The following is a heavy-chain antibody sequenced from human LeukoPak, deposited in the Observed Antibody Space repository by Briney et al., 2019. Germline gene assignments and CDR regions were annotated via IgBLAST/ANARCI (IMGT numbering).Heavy chain of an antibody. D-gene: IGHD6-13*01. V-gene: IGHV3-9*01. CDR3: AKGPGYSSSWDN. CDR2: ISWNSGSI. CDR1: GFTFSRHW. J-gene: IGHJ4*02. Sequence: PGGSLRLSCAASGFTFSRHWMYWVRQAPGKGLEWVSGISWNSGSIGYADSVKGRFTISRDNAKNSLYLQMNSLRAEDTALYYCAKGPGYSSSWDNWGQGTLVTVSS.